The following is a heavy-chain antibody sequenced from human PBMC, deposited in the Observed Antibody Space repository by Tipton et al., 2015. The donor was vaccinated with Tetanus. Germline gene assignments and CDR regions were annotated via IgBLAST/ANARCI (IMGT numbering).Heavy chain of an antibody. J-gene: IGHJ4*02. D-gene: IGHD6-25*01. Sequence: GSLRLSCAASGFMFSSYTMSWVRQAPGKGLECVSAIGGSGGASYYADSVKGRFTISRDNSKSTLYLQVHSLRVEDTAIYFCAKGRAAATYFFDYWGQGTPVTVSS. CDR3: AKGRAAATYFFDY. V-gene: IGHV3-23*01. CDR1: GFMFSSYT. CDR2: IGGSGGAS.